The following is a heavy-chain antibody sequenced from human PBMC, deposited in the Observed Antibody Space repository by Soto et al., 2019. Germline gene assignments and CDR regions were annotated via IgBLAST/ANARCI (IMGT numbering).Heavy chain of an antibody. CDR3: ARDITVTTPDY. Sequence: QVQLQQWGAGLLKPSETLSVTCAVYGGSFSGYYWSWIRQPPGKGLEWIGEINHSGSTNYNPSLKSRVTISVDTSKNQFSLKLSSVTAADTAVYYSARDITVTTPDYWGQGTLVTVST. V-gene: IGHV4-34*01. CDR1: GGSFSGYY. J-gene: IGHJ4*02. D-gene: IGHD4-17*01. CDR2: INHSGST.